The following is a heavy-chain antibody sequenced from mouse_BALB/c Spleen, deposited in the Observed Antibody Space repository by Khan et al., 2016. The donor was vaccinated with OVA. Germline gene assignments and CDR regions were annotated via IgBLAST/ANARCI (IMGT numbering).Heavy chain of an antibody. Sequence: LVESGAELAKPGASVKMSCKASGYTFTSFWMHWVQQRPGQGLEWIGYINPTSGYTDYNEKFKDRATLSADKSSRTDYMQLSSLTSDDSAVYFCTRDRIDYWGQGTTLTVSS. CDR2: INPTSGYT. CDR1: GYTFTSFW. CDR3: TRDRIDY. J-gene: IGHJ2*01. V-gene: IGHV1-7*01.